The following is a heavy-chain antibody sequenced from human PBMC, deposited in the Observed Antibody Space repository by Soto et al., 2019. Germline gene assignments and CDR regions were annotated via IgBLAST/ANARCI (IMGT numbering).Heavy chain of an antibody. CDR3: ARPILGDYYFDS. Sequence: GGSLRLSYATSGFTFTNYWMSWVRQAPGKGLEWVANINPDGGKRYYVDSVKGRFTISRDSAKTSLYLQMNSLRAEDTALYYCARPILGDYYFDSWGQGALVTVSS. V-gene: IGHV3-7*01. J-gene: IGHJ4*02. CDR2: INPDGGKR. D-gene: IGHD4-17*01. CDR1: GFTFTNYW.